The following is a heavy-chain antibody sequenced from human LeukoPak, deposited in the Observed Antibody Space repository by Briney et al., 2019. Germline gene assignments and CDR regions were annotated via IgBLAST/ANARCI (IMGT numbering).Heavy chain of an antibody. V-gene: IGHV3-23*01. Sequence: GGSLRLYCTASGFTVRNYARSWVRQAPGKGLEWVSAISGSGGSTYYIASVKGRFTISRDNSRNTVFLQMNSLRAEDTAVYSCAKDTSSSGSYFDHWGQGILVTVSS. CDR1: GFTVRNYA. CDR3: AKDTSSSGSYFDH. CDR2: ISGSGGST. D-gene: IGHD3-10*01. J-gene: IGHJ4*02.